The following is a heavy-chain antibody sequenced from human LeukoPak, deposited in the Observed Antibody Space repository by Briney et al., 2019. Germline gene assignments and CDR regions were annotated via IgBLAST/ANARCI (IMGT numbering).Heavy chain of an antibody. J-gene: IGHJ6*02. CDR2: ISYDGSNK. Sequence: GGSLRLSCAASGFTFSSYAMHWVRQAPGKGLEWVAVISYDGSNKYYADSVKGRFTISRDNSKNTLYLQMNSLRAEDTAVYYCARDCSSTSCSNGYYYYGMDVWGQGTTVTVS. V-gene: IGHV3-30*04. CDR1: GFTFSSYA. D-gene: IGHD2-2*01. CDR3: ARDCSSTSCSNGYYYYGMDV.